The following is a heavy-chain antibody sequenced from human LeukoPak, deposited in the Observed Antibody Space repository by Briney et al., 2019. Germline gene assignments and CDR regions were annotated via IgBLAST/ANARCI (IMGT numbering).Heavy chain of an antibody. CDR2: IYHSGST. CDR3: ARKYCSGGSCSGLYNWFDP. J-gene: IGHJ5*02. Sequence: SETLSLTYAVSGYSISSGYYWGWIRQPPGKGLEWIGSIYHSGSTYYNPSLKSRVTISVDTSKNQFSLKLSSVTAADTAVYYCARKYCSGGSCSGLYNWFDPWGQGTLVTVSS. V-gene: IGHV4-38-2*01. D-gene: IGHD2-15*01. CDR1: GYSISSGYY.